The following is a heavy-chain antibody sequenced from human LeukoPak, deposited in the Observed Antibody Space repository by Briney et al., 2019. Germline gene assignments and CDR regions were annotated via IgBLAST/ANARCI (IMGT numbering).Heavy chain of an antibody. D-gene: IGHD6-6*01. Sequence: GGALRLSCAWCGFTFSHYGIHWVRQPPGKGLEGVAFIRYDGSDKCYAGSVRGRLTISRDNSKNTLYLQMNSLTAEDTAVYYGAKDRQLSRSSPYYYYMDVWGKGTTVTVSS. J-gene: IGHJ6*03. CDR1: GFTFSHYG. CDR3: AKDRQLSRSSPYYYYMDV. V-gene: IGHV3-30*02. CDR2: IRYDGSDK.